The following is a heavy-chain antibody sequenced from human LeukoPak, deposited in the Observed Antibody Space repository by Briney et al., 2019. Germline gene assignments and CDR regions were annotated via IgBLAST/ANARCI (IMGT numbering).Heavy chain of an antibody. J-gene: IGHJ4*02. CDR3: ARDDYNDY. CDR2: ISSGGDTI. V-gene: IGHV3-11*01. Sequence: GGSLRLSCAASGFSFSDYYMTWIRQSPGKGLEWVSFISSGGDTIYYADSVKGRFIISRDNAKNSLYLQMNSLRAEDTAMYYCARDDYNDYWGQGTLVTVSS. CDR1: GFSFSDYY.